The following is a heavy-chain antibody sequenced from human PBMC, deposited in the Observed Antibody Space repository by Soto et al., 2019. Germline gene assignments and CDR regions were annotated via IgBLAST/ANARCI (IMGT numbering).Heavy chain of an antibody. V-gene: IGHV3-9*01. CDR3: AKDAVAVAGTRFDK. CDR2: ISWNSGSI. Sequence: EVKLVESGGTLVQPGKSLRLSCAASGFTFEDFAMHWVRQVPGKGLEWVSGISWNSGSIEYAYSVKGRFTLSRDNAKNVLYLQMKSLKIEDTALYYCAKDAVAVAGTRFDKWGQGTPVTVSS. J-gene: IGHJ4*02. CDR1: GFTFEDFA. D-gene: IGHD6-19*01.